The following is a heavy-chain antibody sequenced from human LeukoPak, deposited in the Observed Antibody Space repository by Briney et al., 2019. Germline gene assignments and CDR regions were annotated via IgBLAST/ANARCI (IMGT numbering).Heavy chain of an antibody. Sequence: PRGSLRLSCAASGFTVSSNYMSWVRQAPREGLEWVSVIYSGGSTYYADSVKGRFTISRDNSKNTLYLQMSSLRAEDTAVYYCVRGDYGDYTLFDYWGQGTLVTVSS. J-gene: IGHJ4*02. CDR1: GFTVSSNY. V-gene: IGHV3-53*01. CDR2: IYSGGST. CDR3: VRGDYGDYTLFDY. D-gene: IGHD4-17*01.